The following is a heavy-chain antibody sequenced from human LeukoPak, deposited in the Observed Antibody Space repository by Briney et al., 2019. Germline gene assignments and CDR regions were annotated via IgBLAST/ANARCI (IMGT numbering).Heavy chain of an antibody. V-gene: IGHV4-59*12. CDR3: ASGAVAGTRFDY. D-gene: IGHD6-19*01. CDR1: GGSISSYY. CDR2: IYYSGST. Sequence: SETLSLTCTVSGGSISSYYWSWIRQPPGKGLEWIGYIYYSGSTNYNPSLKSRVTISVDTSKNQFSLKLSSVTAADTAVYYCASGAVAGTRFDYWGQGTLVTVSP. J-gene: IGHJ4*02.